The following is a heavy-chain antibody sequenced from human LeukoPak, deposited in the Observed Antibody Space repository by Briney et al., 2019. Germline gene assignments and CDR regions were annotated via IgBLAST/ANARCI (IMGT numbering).Heavy chain of an antibody. D-gene: IGHD3-22*01. CDR2: ISGDGGST. J-gene: IGHJ4*02. Sequence: GGSLSLSGAASGFTFDDFAMHWVRQAPGKGLEWVSLISGDGGSTYYADSVKGRFTISRDNSKNSLYLQMNSLRTEDTALYYCAKDTVGSGYRYFDYWGQGTLVTVSS. CDR3: AKDTVGSGYRYFDY. CDR1: GFTFDDFA. V-gene: IGHV3-43*02.